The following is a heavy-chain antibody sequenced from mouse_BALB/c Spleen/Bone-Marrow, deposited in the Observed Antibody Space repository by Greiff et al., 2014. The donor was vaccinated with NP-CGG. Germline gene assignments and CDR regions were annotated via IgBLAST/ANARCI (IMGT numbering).Heavy chain of an antibody. Sequence: VQLQQPGAELVKPGASVKLSCTASGFNIKDTYMHWVKQRPEQGLEWIGRIDPANGNTKYDPKFQGKATITADTSSNTAYLQLSSLTSEDTAVYYCAIYYSGSSAFAHWGQVTLVTVSA. CDR2: IDPANGNT. CDR1: GFNIKDTY. CDR3: AIYYSGSSAFAH. J-gene: IGHJ3*01. V-gene: IGHV14-3*02. D-gene: IGHD1-1*01.